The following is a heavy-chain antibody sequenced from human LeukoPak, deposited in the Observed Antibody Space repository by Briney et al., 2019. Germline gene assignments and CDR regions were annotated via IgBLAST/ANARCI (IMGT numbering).Heavy chain of an antibody. D-gene: IGHD3-9*01. J-gene: IGHJ5*02. V-gene: IGHV3-21*01. CDR3: ARFPLGISDSPHRFDP. CDR1: GFTFSSYS. Sequence: PGGSLRLSCAASGFTFSSYSMNWVRQAPGKGLEWVSSISSSSSYIYYADSVKGRFTISRDNAKNSLYLQMNSLRAEDTAIYYCARFPLGISDSPHRFDPWGQGTLVTVSS. CDR2: ISSSSSYI.